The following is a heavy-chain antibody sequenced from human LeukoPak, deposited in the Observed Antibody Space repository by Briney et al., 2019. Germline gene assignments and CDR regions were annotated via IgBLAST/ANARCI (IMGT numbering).Heavy chain of an antibody. Sequence: GGTLRLSCAASGFTFSAFPMSWVRQAPGKGLAWVSGISNSGHTTYYAASMKGRFTISRDNSKNTLHLQMDSLGAEETAIYYCAKGNGPSIPVSGTVFGYWGQGTVVTVSS. D-gene: IGHD6-19*01. CDR3: AKGNGPSIPVSGTVFGY. CDR1: GFTFSAFP. V-gene: IGHV3-23*01. CDR2: ISNSGHTT. J-gene: IGHJ4*02.